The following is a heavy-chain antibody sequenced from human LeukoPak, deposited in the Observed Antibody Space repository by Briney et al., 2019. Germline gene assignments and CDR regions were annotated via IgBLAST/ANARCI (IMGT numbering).Heavy chain of an antibody. D-gene: IGHD3-10*02. CDR1: GFRFSNYE. CDR3: AELGITMIGGV. CDR2: ISGSGSAI. Sequence: PGGSLRLSCAASGFRFSNYEMNWVRQAPGKGLEWVSSISGSGSAIYYADSVKGRFTISRDNAKNSLSLQMFSLRAEDTAVYYCAELGITMIGGVWGKGTTVTISS. J-gene: IGHJ6*04. V-gene: IGHV3-48*03.